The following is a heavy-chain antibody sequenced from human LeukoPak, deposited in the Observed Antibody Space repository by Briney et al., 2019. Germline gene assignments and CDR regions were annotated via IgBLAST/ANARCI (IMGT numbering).Heavy chain of an antibody. J-gene: IGHJ5*02. Sequence: AGGSLRLSCAASGFTFSTYAMHWVRQAPGKGLEWLSYSSTSGSTISYADSVKGRFTISRDNAKNSLYLQMNSLRAEDTAVYYCARESYYYGSGAYDPWGQGTLVTVSS. V-gene: IGHV3-48*04. CDR3: ARESYYYGSGAYDP. D-gene: IGHD3-10*01. CDR2: SSTSGSTI. CDR1: GFTFSTYA.